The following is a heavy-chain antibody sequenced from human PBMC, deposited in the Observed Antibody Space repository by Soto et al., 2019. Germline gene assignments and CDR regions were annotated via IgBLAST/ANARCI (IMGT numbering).Heavy chain of an antibody. CDR2: INSDGSST. D-gene: IGHD3-3*01. CDR1: GFTFSSYW. Sequence: GGSLRLSCAASGFTFSSYWMHWVRQAPGKGLVWVSRINSDGSSTSYADSVKGRFTISRDNAKNTLYLQMNSLRAEDTAVYYCARDGSYDFWSGYYYSVLSGMDVWGQGTAVTVSS. CDR3: ARDGSYDFWSGYYYSVLSGMDV. V-gene: IGHV3-74*01. J-gene: IGHJ6*02.